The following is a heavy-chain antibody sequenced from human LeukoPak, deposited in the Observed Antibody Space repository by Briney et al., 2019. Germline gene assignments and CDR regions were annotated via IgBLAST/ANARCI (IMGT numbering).Heavy chain of an antibody. V-gene: IGHV4-4*02. CDR1: GGSISSSSL. CDR2: IYPSGST. D-gene: IGHD3-10*01. CDR3: ARNREYYFDY. J-gene: IGHJ4*02. Sequence: SETLSLTCAVSGGSISSSSLWSWVRQPPGKGLEWIGEIYPSGSTNYNPSLKSRVTISVDKSKNQFSLNLSSVTAADTAVYYCARNREYYFDYWDQGALVTVSS.